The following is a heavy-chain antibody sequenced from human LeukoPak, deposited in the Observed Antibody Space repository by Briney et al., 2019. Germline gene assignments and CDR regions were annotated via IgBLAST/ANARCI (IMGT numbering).Heavy chain of an antibody. V-gene: IGHV3-7*03. J-gene: IGHJ6*03. CDR3: ARVLSGRGSLYDYYYYMDA. CDR1: GFTFSSYG. D-gene: IGHD3-10*01. CDR2: IKPDGSEK. Sequence: GGSLRLSCAASGFTFSSYGMSWVRQAPGKGLEWVTTIKPDGSEKFYVDSVKGRFTIARDNAKNSLYLQMNSLRAEDTAVYYCARVLSGRGSLYDYYYYMDAWGKGTTVTISS.